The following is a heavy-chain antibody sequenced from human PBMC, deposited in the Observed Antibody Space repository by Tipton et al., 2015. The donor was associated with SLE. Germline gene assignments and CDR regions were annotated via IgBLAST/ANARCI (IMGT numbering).Heavy chain of an antibody. J-gene: IGHJ6*02. CDR1: GFTFSSYA. D-gene: IGHD2-15*01. V-gene: IGHV3-23*01. Sequence: SLRLSCAASGFTFSSYAMSWVRQAPGKGLEWVSAISGSGGSTYYADSVKGRFTISRDNSRNTLYLQMNSLRAEDTAVYHCAKARLALVGVFRYYYGMGVWGQGTTVTVSS. CDR2: ISGSGGST. CDR3: AKARLALVGVFRYYYGMGV.